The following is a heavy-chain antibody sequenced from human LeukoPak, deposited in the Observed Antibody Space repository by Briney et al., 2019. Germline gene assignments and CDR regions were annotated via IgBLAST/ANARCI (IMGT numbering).Heavy chain of an antibody. CDR2: ISTDGSSR. D-gene: IGHD2/OR15-2a*01. Sequence: PGGSLRLSCAASGFTFSSYWMHWLRQEPRKGLVWVSRISTDGSSRSYAGSVKGRFTISRDNGKNTLYLQMNSLRAEDTAVYYCASYLTSIPSGMDVWGQGATVTVSS. J-gene: IGHJ6*02. CDR1: GFTFSSYW. V-gene: IGHV3-74*01. CDR3: ASYLTSIPSGMDV.